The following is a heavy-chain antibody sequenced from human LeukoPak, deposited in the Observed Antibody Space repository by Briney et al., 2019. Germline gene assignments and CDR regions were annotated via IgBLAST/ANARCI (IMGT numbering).Heavy chain of an antibody. Sequence: PGGSLRLSCAASGFTFSSYWMSWVRQAPGKGLEWVANIKQDGSEKYYVDSVKGRFTISRDNAKNSLYLQMNSLRAEDTAVYYCARDLLRPYYYDSSGLFDYWGQGTLVTVSS. CDR3: ARDLLRPYYYDSSGLFDY. D-gene: IGHD3-22*01. CDR2: IKQDGSEK. V-gene: IGHV3-7*01. J-gene: IGHJ4*02. CDR1: GFTFSSYW.